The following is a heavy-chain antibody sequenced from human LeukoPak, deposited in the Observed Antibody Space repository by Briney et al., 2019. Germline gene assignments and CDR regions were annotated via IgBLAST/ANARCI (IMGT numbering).Heavy chain of an antibody. CDR1: GFAFDEHG. V-gene: IGHV3-20*03. CDR2: INWSGGST. CDR3: ARAPITSPFYFDY. J-gene: IGHJ4*02. Sequence: GGSLRLSYTASGFAFDEHGMSWVRQVPGKGLEWVSGINWSGGSTGYADPLRGRFTISRDNAKNSLYLQMDSPRAEDTALYYCARAPITSPFYFDYWGQGTLVTVSS. D-gene: IGHD2-2*01.